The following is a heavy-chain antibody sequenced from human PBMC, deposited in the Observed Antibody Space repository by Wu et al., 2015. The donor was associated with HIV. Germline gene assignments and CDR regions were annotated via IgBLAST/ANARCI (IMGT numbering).Heavy chain of an antibody. D-gene: IGHD6-19*01. J-gene: IGHJ6*02. V-gene: IGHV1-18*01. CDR2: MNPKNGYI. CDR3: VRDQQWPTEYYHYYGMDV. Sequence: LVQSGPEAARPGASVNVSCRASYILTSYPIGWVRQAPSQRLEWMGWMNPKNGYIKAAQRFEGRIALSTNNSAHTAYMELRSLTSDDTAVYYCVRDQQWPTEYYHYYGMDVWGQGTTVTVSS. CDR1: YILTSYP.